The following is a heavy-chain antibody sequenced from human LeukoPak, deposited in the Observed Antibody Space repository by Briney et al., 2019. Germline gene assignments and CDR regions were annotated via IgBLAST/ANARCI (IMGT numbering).Heavy chain of an antibody. Sequence: SETLSLIYAVYGGSFSGYYWSCIRQPPGKGLEWIGEINHSGSTNYNPSLKSRVTISVDTSKNQFSLKLSSVTAADTAVYYCARGVQLWLRPIEYWGQESLVTVSS. CDR3: ARGVQLWLRPIEY. CDR2: INHSGST. D-gene: IGHD5-18*01. CDR1: GGSFSGYY. J-gene: IGHJ4*02. V-gene: IGHV4-34*01.